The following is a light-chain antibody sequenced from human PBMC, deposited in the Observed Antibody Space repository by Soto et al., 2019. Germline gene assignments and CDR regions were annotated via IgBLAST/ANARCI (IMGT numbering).Light chain of an antibody. CDR1: QSISTW. J-gene: IGKJ1*01. V-gene: IGKV1-5*03. Sequence: DIQMTQSPSTLSASVGDRVTITCLASQSISTWLAWYQQKPGKAPKLLIYKASSLETGVTPRFTGSGSGTEFTLTISSLQVDDFATYYCQQYNGFSRTFGQGTKVDIK. CDR3: QQYNGFSRT. CDR2: KAS.